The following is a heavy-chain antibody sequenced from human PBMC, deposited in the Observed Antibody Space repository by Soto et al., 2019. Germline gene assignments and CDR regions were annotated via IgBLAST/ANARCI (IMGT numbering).Heavy chain of an antibody. CDR3: ARDMMVVVTTIPYYDY. CDR1: GFTFSNYE. V-gene: IGHV3-48*03. Sequence: PGGSLRLSCAASGFTFSNYEMNWVRQAPGKGLEWVSYINSDGSTIYYADSVKGRFTISRDNAKNSLYLQMHSLRAEDSAVDYCARDMMVVVTTIPYYDYPCQGLLVTLS. CDR2: INSDGSTI. D-gene: IGHD2-21*02. J-gene: IGHJ4*02.